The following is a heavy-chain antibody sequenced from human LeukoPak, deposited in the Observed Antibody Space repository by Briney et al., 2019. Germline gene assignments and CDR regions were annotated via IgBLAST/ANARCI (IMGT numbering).Heavy chain of an antibody. Sequence: GGSLRLSCAASGFTFSSYAMSWVRQAPGKGLEWVSAISGYGSGTYYADSVKGRFTISRDNSKNTLFLQMNSLRAEDTAVYSCAKDVDVLTGYYFAYWGQGTLVTVSS. CDR2: ISGYGSGT. J-gene: IGHJ4*02. CDR1: GFTFSSYA. CDR3: AKDVDVLTGYYFAY. D-gene: IGHD3-9*01. V-gene: IGHV3-23*01.